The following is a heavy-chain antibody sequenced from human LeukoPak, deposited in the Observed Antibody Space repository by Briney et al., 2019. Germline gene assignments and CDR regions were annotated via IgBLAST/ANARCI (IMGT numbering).Heavy chain of an antibody. CDR1: GYTFTSYG. Sequence: SVKVSCKASGYTFTSYGITWVRQAPGQGLEWMGRVVPGFSSSNYAQKFQGRVTITADESTGTAYMDLSSLRFEDTAVYYCATGQIGIAAAEPLDLWGRGTLVTVSS. V-gene: IGHV1-69*13. J-gene: IGHJ2*01. CDR2: VVPGFSSS. D-gene: IGHD6-13*01. CDR3: ATGQIGIAAAEPLDL.